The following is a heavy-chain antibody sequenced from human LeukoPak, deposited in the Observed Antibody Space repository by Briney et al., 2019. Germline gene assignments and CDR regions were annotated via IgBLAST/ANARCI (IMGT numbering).Heavy chain of an antibody. J-gene: IGHJ4*02. CDR2: IYYSGST. CDR3: ARVTSYGHRYFDY. Sequence: SVTLTLTCTVSGGSISSYYWSWIRQPPGKGLEWIGYIYYSGSTNYNPSLKSRVTISVDTSKNQFSLKLSSVTAADTAVYYCARVTSYGHRYFDYWGQGTLVTVSS. CDR1: GGSISSYY. D-gene: IGHD4-17*01. V-gene: IGHV4-59*01.